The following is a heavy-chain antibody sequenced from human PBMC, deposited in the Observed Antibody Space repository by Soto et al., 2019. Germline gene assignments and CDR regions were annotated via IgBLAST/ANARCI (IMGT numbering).Heavy chain of an antibody. D-gene: IGHD2-21*02. Sequence: PSETLSLTCNVSGASISAYSWNWIRQPPGKGLEWIGNIYYFGDTNYNPSLRGRVTISLDTTKNQFSLKVTSVTAADTAFYYCARRAVTARPPSVGNWFDPWGQGTLVTVSS. CDR2: IYYFGDT. V-gene: IGHV4-59*01. CDR1: GASISAYS. J-gene: IGHJ5*02. CDR3: ARRAVTARPPSVGNWFDP.